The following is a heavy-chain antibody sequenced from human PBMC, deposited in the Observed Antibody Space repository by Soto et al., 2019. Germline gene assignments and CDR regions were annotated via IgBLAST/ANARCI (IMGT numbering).Heavy chain of an antibody. CDR2: IYYSGST. CDR3: ATMGFGELTSPYFLDY. J-gene: IGHJ4*02. Sequence: SECLSLTCTVSGGSISSSSYYWGWIRQPPGKGLEWIGSIYYSGSTYYNPSLKSRVTISVDTSKNQFSLKLSSVTAADTAVYYCATMGFGELTSPYFLDYWGQGTLVTVSS. V-gene: IGHV4-39*01. D-gene: IGHD3-10*01. CDR1: GGSISSSSYY.